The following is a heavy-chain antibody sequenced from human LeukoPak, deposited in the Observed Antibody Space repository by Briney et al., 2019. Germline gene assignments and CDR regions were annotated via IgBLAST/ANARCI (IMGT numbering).Heavy chain of an antibody. V-gene: IGHV3-66*02. CDR3: ARLVGATERNDY. J-gene: IGHJ4*02. D-gene: IGHD1-26*01. CDR2: IHSGGTT. CDR1: GLIVSDNY. Sequence: GGSLRLSCAASGLIVSDNYMSWVRQAPGKGLEWVSVIHSGGTTYYADSVKGRFTISRDNSKNTLYLQMNSLRAEDTAVYYCARLVGATERNDYWGQGTLVTVSS.